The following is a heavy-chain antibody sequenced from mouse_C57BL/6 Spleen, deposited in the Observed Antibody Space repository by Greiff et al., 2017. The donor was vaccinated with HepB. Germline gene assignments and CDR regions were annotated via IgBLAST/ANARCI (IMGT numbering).Heavy chain of an antibody. CDR1: GYTFTSYT. CDR3: ARDHYGSSYGIDY. J-gene: IGHJ2*01. Sequence: VQLQQSGAELARPGASVKMSCKASGYTFTSYTMHWVKQRPGQGLEWIGYINPSSGYTKYNQKFKDKATLTADKSASTAYMQLSSLASEVSAVLYCARDHYGSSYGIDYWGQGTTLTVSS. D-gene: IGHD1-1*01. V-gene: IGHV1-4*01. CDR2: INPSSGYT.